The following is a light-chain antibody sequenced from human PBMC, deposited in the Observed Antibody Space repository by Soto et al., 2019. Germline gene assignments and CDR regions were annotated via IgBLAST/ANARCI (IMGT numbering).Light chain of an antibody. V-gene: IGLV2-14*02. CDR3: SSYSSTSSLVV. Sequence: QSVLTQPASVSGSPGQSITISCTGTNSDIETYNLVSWYQQHPGKAPKLLIYDVTNRPSGVSELFSGSKSGNTASLTISWLQAEDEADYYCSSYSSTSSLVVFGGGTKLTVL. J-gene: IGLJ2*01. CDR1: NSDIETYNL. CDR2: DVT.